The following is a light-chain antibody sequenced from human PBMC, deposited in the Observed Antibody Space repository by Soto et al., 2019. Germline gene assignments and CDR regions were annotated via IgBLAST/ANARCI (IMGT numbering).Light chain of an antibody. CDR3: QQSYSTLLYT. J-gene: IGKJ2*01. CDR2: AAS. V-gene: IGKV1-39*01. Sequence: DIQMTQSPSSLSASVGDRVTITCRASQSISSYLNWYQQKPGKAPKLLIYAASSLQSGVPSRFSGSGSGTDFTLTISSLQPDDFATYYCQQSYSTLLYTFGQGTKLESK. CDR1: QSISSY.